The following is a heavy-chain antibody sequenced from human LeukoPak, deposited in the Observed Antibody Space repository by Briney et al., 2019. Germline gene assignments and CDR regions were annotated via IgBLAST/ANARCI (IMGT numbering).Heavy chain of an antibody. Sequence: PSETLSLTCTVSGGSISSYYWSWIRQPPGKGLEWIGYIYYSGSTNHNPSLKSRVTISVDTSKNQFSLKLSSVTAADTAVYYCATGGGPAYCGGDCYSAFDIWGQGTMVTVSS. V-gene: IGHV4-59*01. J-gene: IGHJ3*02. CDR1: GGSISSYY. CDR2: IYYSGST. D-gene: IGHD2-21*02. CDR3: ATGGGPAYCGGDCYSAFDI.